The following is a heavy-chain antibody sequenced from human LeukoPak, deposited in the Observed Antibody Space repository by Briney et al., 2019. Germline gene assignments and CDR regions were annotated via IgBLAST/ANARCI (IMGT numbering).Heavy chain of an antibody. J-gene: IGHJ6*03. V-gene: IGHV4-59*01. Sequence: MSSETLSLTCTVSGGSISSYYWSWIRQPPGKGLEWIGYIYYSGSTNYNPSLKSRVTISVDTSKNQFSLKLSSVTAADTAVYYCARGLGVYARWRDYYYYMDVWGKGTTVTVSS. CDR3: ARGLGVYARWRDYYYYMDV. CDR1: GGSISSYY. CDR2: IYYSGST. D-gene: IGHD2-8*01.